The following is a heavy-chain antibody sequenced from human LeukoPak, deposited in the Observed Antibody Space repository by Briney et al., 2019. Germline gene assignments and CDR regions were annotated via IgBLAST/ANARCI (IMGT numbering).Heavy chain of an antibody. CDR2: IYSGGST. Sequence: PGGSLRLSCAASGFIFSSYAMSWVRQAPGKGLEWVSVIYSGGSTYYADSVKGRFTISRDNSKNTLYLQMNSLRAEDTAVYYCASGSRLWFGELFPFDYWGQGTLVTVSS. V-gene: IGHV3-66*01. CDR3: ASGSRLWFGELFPFDY. J-gene: IGHJ4*02. CDR1: GFIFSSYA. D-gene: IGHD3-10*01.